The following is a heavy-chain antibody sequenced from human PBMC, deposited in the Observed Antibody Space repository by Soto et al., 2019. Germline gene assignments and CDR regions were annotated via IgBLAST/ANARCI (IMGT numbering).Heavy chain of an antibody. CDR3: ARGIRIQLWLRVDYYGMDV. CDR1: GFTFSSYA. V-gene: IGHV3-23*01. CDR2: ISGSGGST. D-gene: IGHD5-18*01. J-gene: IGHJ6*02. Sequence: PGGSLRLSCAASGFTFSSYAMSWVRQAPGKGLEWVSAISGSGGSTYYADSVKGRFTISRDNSKNTLYLQMNSLRAEDTAVYYCARGIRIQLWLRVDYYGMDVWGQGTTVTVSS.